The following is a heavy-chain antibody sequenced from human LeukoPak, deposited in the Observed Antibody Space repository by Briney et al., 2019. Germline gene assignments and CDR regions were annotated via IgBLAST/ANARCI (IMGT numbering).Heavy chain of an antibody. CDR2: INANSVGT. J-gene: IGHJ5*02. Sequence: AVKVSCKDSGYTFTGYYMHWVRQAPGQGLEWMGWINANSVGTNYAQKFQGRVTVTRDTSISTAYMELSSLRSDDTAVYYCASRYGSGSYHLWGQGTLVTVSS. D-gene: IGHD3-10*01. CDR1: GYTFTGYY. V-gene: IGHV1-2*02. CDR3: ASRYGSGSYHL.